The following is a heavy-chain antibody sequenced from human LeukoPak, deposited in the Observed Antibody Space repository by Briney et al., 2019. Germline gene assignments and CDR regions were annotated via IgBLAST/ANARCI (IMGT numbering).Heavy chain of an antibody. CDR1: GFTFSSYE. V-gene: IGHV3-48*03. Sequence: PGASLRLSCAASGFTFSSYEMNWVRQAPGKGLEWVSYISSSGSTIYYADSVKGRFTISRANAKNSLYLQMNSLRAEDTAVYYCAELGITMIGGVWGKGTTVTISS. CDR2: ISSSGSTI. D-gene: IGHD3-10*02. J-gene: IGHJ6*04. CDR3: AELGITMIGGV.